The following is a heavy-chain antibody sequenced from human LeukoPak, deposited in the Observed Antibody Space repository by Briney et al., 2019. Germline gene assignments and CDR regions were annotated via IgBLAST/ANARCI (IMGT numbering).Heavy chain of an antibody. CDR1: GFTFSSYA. CDR3: AKDAGVIISYWYFDL. V-gene: IGHV3-23*01. Sequence: GGPLRLSCAASGFTFSSYAMSWVRQAPGKGLEWVSAISGSGGSTYYADSVKGRFTISRDNSKNTLYLQMNSLRAEDTAVYYCAKDAGVIISYWYFDLWGRGTLVTVSS. D-gene: IGHD3-10*01. J-gene: IGHJ2*01. CDR2: ISGSGGST.